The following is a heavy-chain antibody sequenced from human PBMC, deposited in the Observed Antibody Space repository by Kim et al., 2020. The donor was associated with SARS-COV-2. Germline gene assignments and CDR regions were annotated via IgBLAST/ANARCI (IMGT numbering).Heavy chain of an antibody. D-gene: IGHD3-10*01. CDR3: ARDLNSGGAEFDL. V-gene: IGHV3-21*01. CDR1: GFTFNTYA. CDR2: TSSSYI. J-gene: IGHJ4*02. Sequence: GGSLRLSCAASGFTFNTYAINWVRQAPGKGLEWVSSTSSSYIYYADSVKGRFTISRDNAKNSLHLQMNSLRAEDTAVYYCARDLNSGGAEFDLWGQGTLVTVSS.